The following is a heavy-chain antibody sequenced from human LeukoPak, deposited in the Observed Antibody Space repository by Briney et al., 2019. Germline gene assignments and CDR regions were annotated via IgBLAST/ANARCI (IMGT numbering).Heavy chain of an antibody. D-gene: IGHD6-6*01. CDR2: IYHSGST. CDR3: ARHLSIRSSFLG. J-gene: IGHJ4*02. Sequence: SETLSLTCAVSGYSISSGYYWGWIRQPPGKGLEWIGSIYHSGSTYYNPSLKGRVTISVDTSKNQFSLKLSSVTAADMAVYYCARHLSIRSSFLGWGQGTLVTVSS. CDR1: GYSISSGYY. V-gene: IGHV4-38-2*01.